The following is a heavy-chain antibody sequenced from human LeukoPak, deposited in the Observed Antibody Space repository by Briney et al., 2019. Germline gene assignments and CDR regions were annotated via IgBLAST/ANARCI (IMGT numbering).Heavy chain of an antibody. CDR1: GYS. V-gene: IGHV3-7*01. J-gene: IGHJ6*02. CDR3: AGGYNDYYAMDV. CDR2: IDGSEG. D-gene: IGHD2-15*01. Sequence: GESLRLSCSASGYSMTWVRQAPGKGLEWVANIDGSEGNYVDSVRGRFSISRDNAENSLILQMDNLRVEDTAFYYCAGGYNDYYAMDVWGQGTTVTVS.